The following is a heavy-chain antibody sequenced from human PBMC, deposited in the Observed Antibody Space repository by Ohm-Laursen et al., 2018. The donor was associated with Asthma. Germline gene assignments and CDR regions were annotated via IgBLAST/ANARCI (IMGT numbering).Heavy chain of an antibody. CDR1: GFTFSAHY. J-gene: IGHJ3*01. CDR2: IRSKAQSYTT. V-gene: IGHV3-72*01. D-gene: IGHD1-26*01. CDR3: ARDLLNWDAAFDV. Sequence: SLRLSCAASGFTFSAHYMDWVRQAPGKGLEWVGRIRSKAQSYTTEYAASVKGRFTISRDDSKNSLYLQMNSLQTEDTALYYCARDLLNWDAAFDVWGQGTMVTVSS.